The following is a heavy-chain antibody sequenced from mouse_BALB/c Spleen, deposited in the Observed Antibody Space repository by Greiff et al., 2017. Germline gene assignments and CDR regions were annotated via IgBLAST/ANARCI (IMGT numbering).Heavy chain of an antibody. Sequence: GQLQQSGPELVRPGESVKISCKGSGYTFTDYAMHWVKQSHAKSLEWIGVISIYYDNTNYNQKFKGKATMTVDKSSSTAYMELARLTSEDSAIYYCARGDYYGSSYGGYFDVWGAGTTVTVSS. J-gene: IGHJ1*01. V-gene: IGHV1-67*01. CDR1: GYTFTDYA. CDR2: ISIYYDNT. CDR3: ARGDYYGSSYGGYFDV. D-gene: IGHD1-1*01.